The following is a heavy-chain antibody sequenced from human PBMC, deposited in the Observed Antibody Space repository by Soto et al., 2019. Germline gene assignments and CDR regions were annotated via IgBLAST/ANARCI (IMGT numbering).Heavy chain of an antibody. J-gene: IGHJ2*01. Sequence: QVQLQESGPGLVKPSETLSLTCTVSVFGGSVSTGVHYWRWIRQPPGKGLEWIGYIYYSGSTNYNPSLKSRVTVSVDTSKNQFSLKLTSVTVAYTAVYYCARGYYRSWYWFDRWGRGTVVTVSS. V-gene: IGHV4-61*08. CDR3: ARGYYRSWYWFDR. CDR2: IYYSGST. D-gene: IGHD6-13*01. CDR1: VFGGSVSTGVHY.